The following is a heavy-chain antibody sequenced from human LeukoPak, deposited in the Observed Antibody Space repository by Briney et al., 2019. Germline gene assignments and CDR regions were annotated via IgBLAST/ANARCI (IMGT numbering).Heavy chain of an antibody. D-gene: IGHD5-24*01. CDR2: IYNNETP. Sequence: SETLSLTCNVTGGSISGYFWSWIRQPPGRGLEWIGYIYNNETPKYNPSLRSRVTISSDTSKNHLSLKMSSVTAADTAVYYCARGLRDGYNYDLNFDYWGQGTLVTVSS. J-gene: IGHJ4*02. V-gene: IGHV4-59*01. CDR1: GGSISGYF. CDR3: ARGLRDGYNYDLNFDY.